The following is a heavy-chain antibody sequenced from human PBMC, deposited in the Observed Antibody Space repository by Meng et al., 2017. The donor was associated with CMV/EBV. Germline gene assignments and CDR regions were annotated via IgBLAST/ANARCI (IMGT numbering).Heavy chain of an antibody. CDR2: IYHSGRT. CDR1: GGSVSSGSYY. Sequence: QVQLQESGPGLVKPSETLSLPCSVSGGSVSSGSYYWTWIRQHPGKGLECIGYIYHSGRTNYNPSLKSRVTISVDASRDQFSLRLSSVTAADTAVYYCARCTNYFDPWGQGTLVTVSS. D-gene: IGHD4/OR15-4a*01. CDR3: ARCTNYFDP. V-gene: IGHV4-61*01. J-gene: IGHJ5*02.